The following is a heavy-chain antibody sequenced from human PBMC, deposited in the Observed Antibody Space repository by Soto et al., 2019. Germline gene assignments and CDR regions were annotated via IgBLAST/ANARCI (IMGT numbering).Heavy chain of an antibody. V-gene: IGHV4-39*01. CDR1: GGSISSSSYY. CDR3: ARQSDYYGSGSYNYFDY. J-gene: IGHJ4*02. CDR2: IYYSGST. Sequence: SETLSLTCTVSGGSISSSSYYWGWIRQPPGKGLEWIGSIYYSGSTYYNPSLKSRVTISVDTSKNQFSLKLSSVTAADTAVYYCARQSDYYGSGSYNYFDYWGQGTLVTVSS. D-gene: IGHD3-10*01.